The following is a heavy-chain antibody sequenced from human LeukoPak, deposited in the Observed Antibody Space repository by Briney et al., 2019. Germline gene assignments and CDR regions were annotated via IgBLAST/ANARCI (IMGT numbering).Heavy chain of an antibody. V-gene: IGHV3-23*01. D-gene: IGHD1-26*01. CDR1: GLTFSAYA. CDR2: ITSGFTA. Sequence: PGGSLRLSCAASGLTFSAYAMSWVRQAPGKGLEWVSGITSGFTAHYAESVKGRFTISRDNFRNTFHLQMNSLRAEDTAVYYCAKDYSDSRVGDVFLEYWGQGTLVTVSS. J-gene: IGHJ4*02. CDR3: AKDYSDSRVGDVFLEY.